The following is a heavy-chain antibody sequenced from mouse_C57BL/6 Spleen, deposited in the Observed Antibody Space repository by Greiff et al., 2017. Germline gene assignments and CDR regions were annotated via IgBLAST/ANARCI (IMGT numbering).Heavy chain of an antibody. CDR2: IYPGDGDT. D-gene: IGHD2-5*01. J-gene: IGHJ3*01. CDR3: APYYSKMGFAY. Sequence: QVQLQQPGPELVKPGASVKISCKASGYAFSSSWMNWVKQRPGKGLEWIGRIYPGDGDTNYNGKFKGKATLTADKSSSTAYMQLSSLTSEDSAVYFCAPYYSKMGFAYWGQGTLVTVSA. CDR1: GYAFSSSW. V-gene: IGHV1-82*01.